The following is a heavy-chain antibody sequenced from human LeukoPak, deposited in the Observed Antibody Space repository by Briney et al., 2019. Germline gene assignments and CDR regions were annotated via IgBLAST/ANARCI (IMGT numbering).Heavy chain of an antibody. D-gene: IGHD6-19*01. V-gene: IGHV3-30*04. CDR3: ARVKEVAVAGDRIAYYYYGMDV. CDR1: GFTFSSYA. Sequence: PGGSLRLSCAASGFTFSSYAMHWVRQAPGKGLEWVVVISYDGSNKYYADSVKGRFTISRDNSKNTLYLQMNSLRAEDTAVYYCARVKEVAVAGDRIAYYYYGMDVWGQGTTVTVSS. CDR2: ISYDGSNK. J-gene: IGHJ6*02.